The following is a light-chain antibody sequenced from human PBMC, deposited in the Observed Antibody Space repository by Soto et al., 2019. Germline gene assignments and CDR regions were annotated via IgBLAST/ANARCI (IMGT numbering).Light chain of an antibody. V-gene: IGKV3-20*01. J-gene: IGKJ1*01. CDR3: QQYGSSPWT. CDR2: GAS. CDR1: QSISSN. Sequence: TLSVSPGKRATLPCRASQSISSNLAWYQQKPGQAPRLLIYGASSRATGIPDRFSGSGSGTEFTLTISRLEPEDFAVYYCQQYGSSPWTFGQGTKVDIK.